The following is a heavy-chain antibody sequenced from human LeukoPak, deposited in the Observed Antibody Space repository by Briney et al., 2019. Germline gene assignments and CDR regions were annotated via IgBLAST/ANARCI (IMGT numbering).Heavy chain of an antibody. D-gene: IGHD3-22*01. CDR1: GFTFDDYA. CDR2: ISWNSGSI. CDR3: AKDYYYDSSGYVFDP. J-gene: IGHJ5*02. V-gene: IGHV3-9*01. Sequence: GGSLRLSCAASGFTFDDYAMHWVWQAPGKGLEWVSGISWNSGSIVYADSVKGRFTISRDNAKNSLYLQMNSLRAEDTALYYCAKDYYYDSSGYVFDPWGQGTLVTVSS.